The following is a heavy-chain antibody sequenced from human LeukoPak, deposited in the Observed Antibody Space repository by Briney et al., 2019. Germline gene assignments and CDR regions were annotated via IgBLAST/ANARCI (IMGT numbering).Heavy chain of an antibody. V-gene: IGHV3-7*01. CDR1: GFTFSSYT. CDR3: ASGGSYSDY. CDR2: IKQDGSEK. Sequence: GGSLRLSCAASGFTFSSYTMSWVRQAPGKGLGWVANIKQDGSEKYYVDSVKGRFTISRDNAKNSLYLQMNSLRAEDTAVYYCASGGSYSDYWGQGTLVTVSS. J-gene: IGHJ4*02. D-gene: IGHD1-26*01.